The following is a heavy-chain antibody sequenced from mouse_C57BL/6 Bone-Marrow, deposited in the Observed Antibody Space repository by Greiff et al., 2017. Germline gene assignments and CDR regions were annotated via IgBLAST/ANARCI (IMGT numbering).Heavy chain of an antibody. Sequence: QVQLQQPGAELVKPGASVKMSCKASGYTFTSYWITWVKQRPGQGLEWIGDIYPGSGSTNYNEKFKSKATLTVDKSSSTAYMQLSSLTSEDSAVYYCARHGRAYWGQGTLVTVSA. CDR1: GYTFTSYW. J-gene: IGHJ3*01. V-gene: IGHV1-55*01. CDR3: ARHGRAY. CDR2: IYPGSGST. D-gene: IGHD1-1*01.